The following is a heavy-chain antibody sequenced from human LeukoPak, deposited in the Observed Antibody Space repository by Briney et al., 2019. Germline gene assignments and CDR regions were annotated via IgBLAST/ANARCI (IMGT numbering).Heavy chain of an antibody. J-gene: IGHJ4*02. V-gene: IGHV3-23*01. Sequence: GGSLRLSCAASGFTFSSYAMSWVRQAPGKGLEWVSTVSGSGGSTYYADPVKGRFTISRDNSKNTLYLQMNSLRVDDTAVYHCAKDRAYSSSWYSGDCWGQGTLVTVSS. D-gene: IGHD6-13*01. CDR2: VSGSGGST. CDR1: GFTFSSYA. CDR3: AKDRAYSSSWYSGDC.